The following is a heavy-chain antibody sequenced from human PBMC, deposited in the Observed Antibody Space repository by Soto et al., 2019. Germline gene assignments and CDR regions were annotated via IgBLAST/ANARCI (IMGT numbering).Heavy chain of an antibody. CDR2: ISAYNGNT. CDR3: ARDQGFRVVINSNWFDP. CDR1: GYTFSRYG. V-gene: IGHV1-18*01. J-gene: IGHJ5*02. Sequence: ASVKVSCKASGYTFSRYGILWVRQAPGQGLEWMVGISAYNGNTNSAEKLRGRLTMTTNASTTTAYMELRSLRSDDTAIYYCARDQGFRVVINSNWFDPWGQGTLVTVSS. D-gene: IGHD2-21*01.